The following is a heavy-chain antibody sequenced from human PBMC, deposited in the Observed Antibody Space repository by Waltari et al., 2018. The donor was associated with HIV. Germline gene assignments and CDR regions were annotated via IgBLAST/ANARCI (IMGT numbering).Heavy chain of an antibody. CDR2: ISGSGGST. Sequence: EVQLLESGGGLVQPGGSLRLSCAASGFTFSSYAMSWVRQAPGKGLEWVSAISGSGGSTYYADSVKGRFTISRDNSKNTLYLQMNSLRAEDTAVYYCAKVRGYSSGPAWYFDYWGQGTLVTVSS. V-gene: IGHV3-23*01. CDR3: AKVRGYSSGPAWYFDY. J-gene: IGHJ4*02. D-gene: IGHD6-19*01. CDR1: GFTFSSYA.